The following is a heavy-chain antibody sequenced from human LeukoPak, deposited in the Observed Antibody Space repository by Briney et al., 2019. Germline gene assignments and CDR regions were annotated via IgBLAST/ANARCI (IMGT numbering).Heavy chain of an antibody. J-gene: IGHJ3*02. CDR1: GGSISSYY. V-gene: IGHV4-59*05. CDR2: IYYSGST. CDR3: ARHRGSYYVDAFDI. D-gene: IGHD1-26*01. Sequence: PSETLSLTCTVSGGSISSYYWSWIRQPPGKGLEWIGSIYYSGSTYYNPSLKSRVTISVDTSKNQFSLKLSSVTAADTAVYYCARHRGSYYVDAFDIWGQGTMVTVSS.